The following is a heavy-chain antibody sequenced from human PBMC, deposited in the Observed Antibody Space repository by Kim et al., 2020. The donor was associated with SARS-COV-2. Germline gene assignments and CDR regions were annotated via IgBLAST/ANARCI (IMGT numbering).Heavy chain of an antibody. J-gene: IGHJ4*02. CDR3: ARELDY. CDR2: AYNGNT. Sequence: AYNGNTNYAQKLQGRVTMTTDTSTSTAYMELRSLRSHDTAVYYCARELDYWGQGTLVTVSS. V-gene: IGHV1-18*01.